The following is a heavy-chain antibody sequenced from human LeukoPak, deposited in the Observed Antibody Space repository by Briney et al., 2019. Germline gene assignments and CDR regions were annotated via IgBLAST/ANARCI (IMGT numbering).Heavy chain of an antibody. CDR3: ARDKWTPDY. V-gene: IGHV3-7*01. CDR2: IKQDGSEK. Sequence: GGSLRLSCAASGFNFSKYWMTWIRQAPGKGLEWVANIKQDGSEKHYVDSVKGRFTISRDNAKNSLYLQMNSLRAEDTAVYYCARDKWTPDYWGQGTLVTVSS. D-gene: IGHD1-26*01. CDR1: GFNFSKYW. J-gene: IGHJ4*02.